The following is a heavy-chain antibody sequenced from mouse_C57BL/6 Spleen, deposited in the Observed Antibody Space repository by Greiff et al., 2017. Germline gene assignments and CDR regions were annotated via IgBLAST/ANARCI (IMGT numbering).Heavy chain of an antibody. Sequence: QVQLQQPGAELVKPGASVKLSCKASGYTFTSYRMHWVKQRPGRGLEWIGNIHPYNGGTKYNEKFKSKDTLTVEKSSSTAYVQLSSLTSEDAAVYYCARCGSCYWFAYWGQGTLVTVSA. CDR3: ARCGSCYWFAY. CDR1: GYTFTSYR. J-gene: IGHJ3*01. D-gene: IGHD1-1*02. V-gene: IGHV1-72*01. CDR2: IHPYNGGT.